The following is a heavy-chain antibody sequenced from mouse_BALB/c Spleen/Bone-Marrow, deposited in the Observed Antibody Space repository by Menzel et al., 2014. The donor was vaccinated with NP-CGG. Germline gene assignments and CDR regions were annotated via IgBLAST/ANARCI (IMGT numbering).Heavy chain of an antibody. CDR3: GRDDYGAFAY. CDR1: GYTFTSYW. J-gene: IGHJ3*01. V-gene: IGHV1-7*01. CDR2: INPSTGYT. Sequence: QVQLQQSGAELAKPGASVKMSCEASGYTFTSYWMHWIKQRPGQGLEWIGYINPSTGYTEYNQTFKGKATLTAVKSSTPAYKQLSSLATEDSAVYYCGRDDYGAFAYWGQGTLVTVSA. D-gene: IGHD2-4*01.